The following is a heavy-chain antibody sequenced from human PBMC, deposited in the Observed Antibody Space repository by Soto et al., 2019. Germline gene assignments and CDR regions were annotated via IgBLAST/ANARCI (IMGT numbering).Heavy chain of an antibody. CDR2: MNPNSGNT. Sequence: GASVKVSCKASGYTFTSYDINWVRQATGQGLEWMGWMNPNSGNTGYAQKFQGRVTMTRNTSISTAYMELSSLRSEDTAVYYCARGQQAKGRNWFDPWGQGTLDTVSS. V-gene: IGHV1-8*01. J-gene: IGHJ5*02. CDR1: GYTFTSYD. CDR3: ARGQQAKGRNWFDP. D-gene: IGHD1-26*01.